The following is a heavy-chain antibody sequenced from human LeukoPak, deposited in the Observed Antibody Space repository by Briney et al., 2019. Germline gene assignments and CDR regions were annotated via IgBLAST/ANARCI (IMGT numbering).Heavy chain of an antibody. J-gene: IGHJ4*02. V-gene: IGHV3-23*01. CDR2: ISGSGGST. D-gene: IGHD4-17*01. CDR1: GFTFSSYA. CDR3: ASRSGSDYGDYGEY. Sequence: GGSLRLSCAASGFTFSSYAMSWVRQAPGKGLEWVSAISGSGGSTYYADSVKGRFTISRDNAKNSLYLQMNSLRAEDTAVYYCASRSGSDYGDYGEYWGQGTLVTVSS.